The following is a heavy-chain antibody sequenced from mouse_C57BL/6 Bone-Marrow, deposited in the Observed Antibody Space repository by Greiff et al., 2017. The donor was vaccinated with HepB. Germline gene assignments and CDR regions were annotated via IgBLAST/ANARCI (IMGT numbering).Heavy chain of an antibody. CDR2: IDPENGDT. CDR1: GFNIKDDY. D-gene: IGHD1-3*01. CDR3: TTLFFSSPYYFDY. J-gene: IGHJ2*01. V-gene: IGHV14-4*01. Sequence: VQLQQSGAELVRPGASVKLSCTASGFNIKDDYMHWVKQRPEQGLEWIGWIDPENGDTEYASKFQGKATITAETSSNTAYMQLSSLTSEDTAVYYCTTLFFSSPYYFDYWGQGTTLTVSS.